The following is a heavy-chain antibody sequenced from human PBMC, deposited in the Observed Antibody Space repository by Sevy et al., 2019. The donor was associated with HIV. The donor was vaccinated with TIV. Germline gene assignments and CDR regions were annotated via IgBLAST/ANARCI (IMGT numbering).Heavy chain of an antibody. CDR1: RFTFRSYG. CDR2: ISSSSNYI. Sequence: GGSQRLSCAASRFTFRSYGMHWVRQAPGKGLEWVSSISSSSNYIYYADSVKGRFTISRDNAKNSLYLQMNSLRAEDTAVYYCARVYSGYYNSWGQGTLVTVSS. D-gene: IGHD1-26*01. J-gene: IGHJ4*02. CDR3: ARVYSGYYNS. V-gene: IGHV3-21*01.